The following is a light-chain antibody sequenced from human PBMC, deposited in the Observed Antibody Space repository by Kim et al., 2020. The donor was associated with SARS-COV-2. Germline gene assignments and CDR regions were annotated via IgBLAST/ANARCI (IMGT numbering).Light chain of an antibody. Sequence: AQGKTATITCGGNDIGTKSVHWYQQKPGPAPVMVIFYDTDRPSGIPARVSGSNSGNTATLTISRAEAGDEADYYCQVWDSSSDHPVFGGGTQLTVL. CDR2: YDT. CDR3: QVWDSSSDHPV. CDR1: DIGTKS. J-gene: IGLJ3*02. V-gene: IGLV3-21*04.